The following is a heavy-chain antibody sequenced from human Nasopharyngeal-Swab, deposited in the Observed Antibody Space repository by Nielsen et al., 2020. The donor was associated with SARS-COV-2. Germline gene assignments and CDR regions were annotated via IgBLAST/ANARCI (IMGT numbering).Heavy chain of an antibody. CDR3: ARGFEDCSGGSCYLGNY. Sequence: SETLSLTCTVSGGSIPSGSSLCAWIRQPPGKGLEWIGSVSYAGRAYYNPSLMSRVTISVDRSNNHFSLKLTSVTAADTALYYCARGFEDCSGGSCYLGNYWGQGTLVTVSS. J-gene: IGHJ4*02. CDR2: VSYAGRA. V-gene: IGHV4-39*02. D-gene: IGHD2-15*01. CDR1: GGSIPSGSSL.